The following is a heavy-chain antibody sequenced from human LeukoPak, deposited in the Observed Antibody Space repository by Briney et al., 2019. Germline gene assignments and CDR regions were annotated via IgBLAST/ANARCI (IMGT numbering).Heavy chain of an antibody. J-gene: IGHJ3*02. CDR3: ATSSGYGTTWGAFDI. D-gene: IGHD1-14*01. CDR2: MHPRSGAT. CDR1: GYTFTGYY. Sequence: GASVKVSCKASGYTFTGYYMHWVRQAPGQGLEWMGWMHPRSGATNYEQKFRGRVTMTRDTSISTAYLEVSGLRFDDTALYFCATSSGYGTTWGAFDIWGQGTLVAVSS. V-gene: IGHV1-2*02.